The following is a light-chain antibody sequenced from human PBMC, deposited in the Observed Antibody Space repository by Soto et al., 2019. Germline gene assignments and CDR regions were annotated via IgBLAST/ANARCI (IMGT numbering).Light chain of an antibody. CDR2: GAS. CDR1: KSFSRSY. CDR3: QQYGSSSRT. J-gene: IGKJ1*01. Sequence: EIVSTQSPDTLSLSPWERVKLYCRASKSFSRSYLAWYQQKPGQAPRLLIYGASSRATGIPDRFSGSGSGTDFTLTISRLEPEDFGAYYCQQYGSSSRTFGQGTKVDIK. V-gene: IGKV3-20*01.